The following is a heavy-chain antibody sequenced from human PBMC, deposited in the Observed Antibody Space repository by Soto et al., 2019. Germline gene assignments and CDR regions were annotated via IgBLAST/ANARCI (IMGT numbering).Heavy chain of an antibody. J-gene: IGHJ4*02. Sequence: EVLLVESGGGLVQPGGSLRLSCVASGFTFRSSSMHWIRQAPGRGLEWISHIRHFDNAMFYADSVKGRFTISRDNARNSLFLQMNSLRDEDTALYHCAKDKGELYFDFWGQGTLVTVSS. V-gene: IGHV3-48*02. CDR1: GFTFRSSS. CDR2: IRHFDNAM. D-gene: IGHD1-7*01. CDR3: AKDKGELYFDF.